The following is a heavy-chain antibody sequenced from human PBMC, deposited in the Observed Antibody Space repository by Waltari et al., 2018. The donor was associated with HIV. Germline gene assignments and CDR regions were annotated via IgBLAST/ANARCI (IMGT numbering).Heavy chain of an antibody. Sequence: PGQGLEWMGWINPNSGGTNYAQKFQGWVTMTRDTSITTAYVELSSRSSDDTAVYYCARVPLGGGYRPMRYGMDVWGQGTTVTVSS. J-gene: IGHJ6*02. CDR2: INPNSGGT. D-gene: IGHD1-26*01. V-gene: IGHV1-2*04. CDR3: ARVPLGGGYRPMRYGMDV.